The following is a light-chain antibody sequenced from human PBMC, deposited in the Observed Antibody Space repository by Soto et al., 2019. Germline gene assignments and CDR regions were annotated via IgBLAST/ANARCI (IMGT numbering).Light chain of an antibody. Sequence: ESVLTQSPGTLSLSQGERATLSGRASQSVSSSYLAWYHQKPGQAPRLLIYCASSRATGIPDRFSGSGSGTEFTLTISRLEPEAFAVYYFQQSGSSPKTFGQGTKVEI. CDR3: QQSGSSPKT. CDR1: QSVSSSY. J-gene: IGKJ1*01. V-gene: IGKV3-20*01. CDR2: CAS.